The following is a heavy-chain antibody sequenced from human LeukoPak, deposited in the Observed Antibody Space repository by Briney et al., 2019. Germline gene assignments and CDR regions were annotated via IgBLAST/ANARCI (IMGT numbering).Heavy chain of an antibody. CDR1: GGSISSGSYY. Sequence: VKPSQTLSLTCTVSGGSISSGSYYGSWIRQPAGKGLEWIGRIYTSGSTNYNPSLKSRVTISVDTSKNQFSLKLSSVTAADTAVYYCARVDYYHYMDVWGKGTTVTVSS. CDR2: IYTSGST. J-gene: IGHJ6*03. CDR3: ARVDYYHYMDV. V-gene: IGHV4-61*02.